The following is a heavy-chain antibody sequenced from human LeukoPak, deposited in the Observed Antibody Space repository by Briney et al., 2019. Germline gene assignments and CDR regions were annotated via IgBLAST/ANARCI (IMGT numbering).Heavy chain of an antibody. Sequence: PSETLSLTCTVSGGSISRGSYYWSWIRQPAGKGLEWIGRIYTSGNTNYNPSLKSRVTISVHTSKNQFSLKLSSVPAADTAVYYCASIAVAGTPLDYWGQGTLVTVSS. CDR3: ASIAVAGTPLDY. CDR2: IYTSGNT. V-gene: IGHV4-61*02. D-gene: IGHD6-19*01. J-gene: IGHJ4*02. CDR1: GGSISRGSYY.